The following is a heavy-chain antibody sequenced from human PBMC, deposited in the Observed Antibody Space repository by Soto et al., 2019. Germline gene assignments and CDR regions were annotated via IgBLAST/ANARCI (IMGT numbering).Heavy chain of an antibody. CDR1: GFTFSSYS. CDR2: ISSSSSYI. V-gene: IGHV3-21*01. CDR3: ARELIPNMVRGIYGMDV. J-gene: IGHJ6*02. D-gene: IGHD3-10*01. Sequence: GGSLRLSCAASGFTFSSYSMNWVRQAPGKGLEWVSSISSSSSYIYYADSVKGRFTISRDNAKNSLYLQMNSLRAEDTAVYYCARELIPNMVRGIYGMDVWGQGTTVTVSS.